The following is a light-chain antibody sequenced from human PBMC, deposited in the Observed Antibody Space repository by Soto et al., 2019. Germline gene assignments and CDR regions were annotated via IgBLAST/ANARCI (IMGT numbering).Light chain of an antibody. V-gene: IGKV3D-15*01. Sequence: VLTQSPVTLSLSPGDRATLSCRASESVSSYLLWHQQQPGQHPSLLIYDASPSATGIPVRFSGSGSGTEFTLTISSLQSEDFAVYYCQQYNDWVTFGGGTKVDIK. CDR1: ESVSSY. CDR2: DAS. CDR3: QQYNDWVT. J-gene: IGKJ4*01.